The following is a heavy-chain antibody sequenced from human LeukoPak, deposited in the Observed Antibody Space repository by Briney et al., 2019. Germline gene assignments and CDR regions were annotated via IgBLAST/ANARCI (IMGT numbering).Heavy chain of an antibody. Sequence: RPGGSLRLPCTASGFTFSHYEMIWVRQAPGKGLEWVSYISVNGGAMFYADSVKGRFTTSRDDAKNSLFLQMSSLRVEDTAIYYCARKTDRPGAVGRDRYFDLWGRGTLVTVSS. D-gene: IGHD6-13*01. V-gene: IGHV3-48*03. J-gene: IGHJ2*01. CDR2: ISVNGGAM. CDR3: ARKTDRPGAVGRDRYFDL. CDR1: GFTFSHYE.